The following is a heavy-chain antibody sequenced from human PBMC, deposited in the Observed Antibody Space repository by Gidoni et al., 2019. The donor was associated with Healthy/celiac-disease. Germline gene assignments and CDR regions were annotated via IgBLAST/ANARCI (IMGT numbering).Heavy chain of an antibody. CDR2: ISYDGSNK. J-gene: IGHJ4*02. CDR3: AKGAHGGDY. Sequence: QVQLVESGGGVVQPGRSLRLSCAASGFTFSSYGMHWVRQAPGKGLEWVAVISYDGSNKYYADSVKGRFTISRDKSKNTLYLQMNSLRAEDTAVYYCAKGAHGGDYWGQGTLVTVSS. CDR1: GFTFSSYG. V-gene: IGHV3-30*18. D-gene: IGHD3-10*01.